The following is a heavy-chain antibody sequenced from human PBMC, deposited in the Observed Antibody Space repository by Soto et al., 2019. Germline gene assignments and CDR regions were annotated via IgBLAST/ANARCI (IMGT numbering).Heavy chain of an antibody. V-gene: IGHV3-30*18. CDR1: GFTFSSYG. Sequence: PGGSLRLSCAASGFTFSSYGMHWVRQAPGKGLEWVAVISYDGSNKYYADSVKGRFTISRDNSKNTLYLQMNSLRAEDTAVYYCAKRGTALVGGLNSWGQGTLVTVSS. D-gene: IGHD5-18*01. J-gene: IGHJ5*02. CDR2: ISYDGSNK. CDR3: AKRGTALVGGLNS.